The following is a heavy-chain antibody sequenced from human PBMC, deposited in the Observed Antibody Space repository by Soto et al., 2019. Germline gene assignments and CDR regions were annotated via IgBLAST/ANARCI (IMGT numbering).Heavy chain of an antibody. CDR2: IYPGDSDT. CDR1: GYSFTSYW. V-gene: IGHV5-51*01. Sequence: GESLKISCKGSGYSFTSYWIGWVRQMPGKGLEWMGIIYPGDSDTRYSPSFQGQVTISADKSISTAYLQWSSLKASDTAMYYCARKRTYYYDSSDAFDIWGQGTMVTVSS. CDR3: ARKRTYYYDSSDAFDI. J-gene: IGHJ3*02. D-gene: IGHD3-22*01.